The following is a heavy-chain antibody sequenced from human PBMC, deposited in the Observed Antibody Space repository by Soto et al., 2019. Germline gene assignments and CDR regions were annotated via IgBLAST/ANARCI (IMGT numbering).Heavy chain of an antibody. J-gene: IGHJ4*02. V-gene: IGHV3-15*07. CDR2: IKSKTDGGTT. Sequence: GGSLRLSCAASGFTFSNAWMNWVRQAPGKGLEWVGRIKSKTDGGTTDYAAPVKGRFTISRDDSKNTLYLQMNSLKTEDTAVYYCTTDSYYYDSSGYYYVSYYWGQGTLVTVSS. D-gene: IGHD3-22*01. CDR1: GFTFSNAW. CDR3: TTDSYYYDSSGYYYVSYY.